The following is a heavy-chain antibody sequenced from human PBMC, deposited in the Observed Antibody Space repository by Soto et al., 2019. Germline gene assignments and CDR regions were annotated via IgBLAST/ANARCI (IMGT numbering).Heavy chain of an antibody. CDR2: ITPIFDTS. D-gene: IGHD4-17*01. CDR3: ARAEVDYPDYYYYMDV. CDR1: GDSFNTYT. J-gene: IGHJ6*03. Sequence: SVKVSCKASGDSFNTYTVSWVRQTPGQGLEWMGGITPIFDTSTYAQDFQGRVTITRDTSTSTAYMELSSLRSEDTAVYYCARAEVDYPDYYYYMDVWGEGTTVTVSS. V-gene: IGHV1-69*05.